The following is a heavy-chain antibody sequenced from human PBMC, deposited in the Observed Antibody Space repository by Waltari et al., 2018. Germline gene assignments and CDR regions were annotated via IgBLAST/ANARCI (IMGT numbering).Heavy chain of an antibody. Sequence: QVQLVESGGGLVKPGGLLRLSCEASGFTFRSFFSSLTRQAQGKGLEWVSYISFSGSTRYYADSVKGRFTISRDNAKNSLDLQMNSLRAEETAVYYCAREAGENYYYDSLGFDPWGQGTLVTVSS. CDR3: AREAGENYYYDSLGFDP. CDR2: ISFSGSTR. CDR1: GFTFRSFF. J-gene: IGHJ5*02. V-gene: IGHV3-11*04. D-gene: IGHD3-22*01.